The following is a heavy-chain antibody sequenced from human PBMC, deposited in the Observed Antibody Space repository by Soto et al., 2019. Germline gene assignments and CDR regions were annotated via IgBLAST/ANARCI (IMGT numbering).Heavy chain of an antibody. D-gene: IGHD3-22*01. V-gene: IGHV3-11*06. CDR3: ATITMMT. J-gene: IGHJ5*02. Sequence: QVQLVESGGGLVKPGGSLRLSCAASGFTFSDYYMSWIRQAPGKGLEWLSYISGSSDNTNYADSVKGRFTISRDNAKKPLYLEMNSLRAEDTAVYYCATITMMTWGQGTLVTVSS. CDR2: ISGSSDNT. CDR1: GFTFSDYY.